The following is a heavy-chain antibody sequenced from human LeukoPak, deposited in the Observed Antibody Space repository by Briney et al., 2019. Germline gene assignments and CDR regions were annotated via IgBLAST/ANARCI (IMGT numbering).Heavy chain of an antibody. CDR3: ARDVGGGYYLFTEDQ. D-gene: IGHD3-3*01. V-gene: IGHV3-7*04. CDR2: IRQDGREI. Sequence: QPGRSLRLSCAASGFTFSSYGMHWVRQAPGKGLEWLANIRQDGREINYVDSVKGRFTISRDNAKNSLHLQMDSLRVEDTAVYFCARDVGGGYYLFTEDQWGQGTLVTVSS. CDR1: GFTFSSYG. J-gene: IGHJ4*02.